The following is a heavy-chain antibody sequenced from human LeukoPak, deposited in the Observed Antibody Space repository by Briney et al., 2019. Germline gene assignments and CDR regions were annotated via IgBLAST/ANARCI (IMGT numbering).Heavy chain of an antibody. V-gene: IGHV3-66*01. J-gene: IGHJ4*02. CDR3: ARDPTYYYDSSGSV. CDR1: GFTVSSNY. CDR2: IYSGGST. Sequence: GGSLRLSCAASGFTVSSNYMSWVRQAPGRGLEWVSVIYSGGSTYYADSVKGRFTISRDNSKNTLYLQMSSLRAEDTAVYYCARDPTYYYDSSGSVWGQGTLVTVSS. D-gene: IGHD3-22*01.